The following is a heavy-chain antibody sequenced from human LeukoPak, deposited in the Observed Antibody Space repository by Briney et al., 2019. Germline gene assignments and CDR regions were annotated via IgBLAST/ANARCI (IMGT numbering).Heavy chain of an antibody. V-gene: IGHV3-23*01. D-gene: IGHD4-23*01. CDR1: GFTFSSSA. Sequence: GESLRLSCAASGFTFSSSAMSWVRQAPGKGLEWVSAISGSGGSAYYADSVKGRFTISRDNSRNTLYLQMNSLRAEDTAVYYCAKDRVTTVVTQLDYWGQGSLVTVSS. J-gene: IGHJ4*02. CDR3: AKDRVTTVVTQLDY. CDR2: ISGSGGSA.